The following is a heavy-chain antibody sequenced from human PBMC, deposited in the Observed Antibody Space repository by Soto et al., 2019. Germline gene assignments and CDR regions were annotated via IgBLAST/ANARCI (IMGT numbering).Heavy chain of an antibody. D-gene: IGHD3-10*01. J-gene: IGHJ6*02. V-gene: IGHV4-39*01. CDR1: GGSISSSSYY. CDR3: ATGITMVRGPKRNGMDV. Sequence: SETLSLTCTVSGGSISSSSYYWGWIRQPPGKGLEWIGSIYYSGSTYYKPSLKSRVTISVDTSKNQFSLKLSSVTAADTAVYYCATGITMVRGPKRNGMDVWGQGTTVTVSS. CDR2: IYYSGST.